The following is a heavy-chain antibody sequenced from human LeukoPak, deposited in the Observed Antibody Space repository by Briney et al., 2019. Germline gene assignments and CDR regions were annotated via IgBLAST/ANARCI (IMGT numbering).Heavy chain of an antibody. J-gene: IGHJ6*04. V-gene: IGHV3-48*03. D-gene: IGHD3-10*02. CDR1: GFTFSSYE. CDR2: ISSSGSTI. CDR3: AELGITMIGGV. Sequence: GGSLRLSCAASGFTFSSYEMTWVRQAPGKGLEWVSYISSSGSTIYYADTVKGRFTISRDNAKNSLYLQMNSLRAEDTAVYYCAELGITMIGGVWGKGTTVTISS.